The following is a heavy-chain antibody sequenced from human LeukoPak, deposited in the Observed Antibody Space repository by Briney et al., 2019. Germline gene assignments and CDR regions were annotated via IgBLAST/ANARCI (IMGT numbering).Heavy chain of an antibody. CDR1: GGSISSSSYH. D-gene: IGHD6-19*01. J-gene: IGHJ4*02. V-gene: IGHV4-39*01. CDR3: ARLGSGWYRPFDC. Sequence: PAETLSLTCTVSGGSISSSSYHWGWIRQPPGKGLEWIGRIYYSGRTYYNPSLKSRVTISVDTSKNQFSLKLSSVTAADAAVYYCARLGSGWYRPFDCWGEASLV. CDR2: IYYSGRT.